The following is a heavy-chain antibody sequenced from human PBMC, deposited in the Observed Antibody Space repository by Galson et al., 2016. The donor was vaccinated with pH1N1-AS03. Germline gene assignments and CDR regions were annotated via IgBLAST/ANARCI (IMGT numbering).Heavy chain of an antibody. D-gene: IGHD4-23*01. V-gene: IGHV1-2*02. CDR3: VRVIRGGGPAN. Sequence: QSGAEVKKPGESLKISCKASGYTFTANYVHWVRQAPGQGLEWMGWINPDTGDTKFTQKFQGRVTMTRDTSASTTHLDRSRLGCDDTAMYYCVRVIRGGGPANWGQGTLVTVSS. CDR2: INPDTGDT. J-gene: IGHJ4*02. CDR1: GYTFTANY.